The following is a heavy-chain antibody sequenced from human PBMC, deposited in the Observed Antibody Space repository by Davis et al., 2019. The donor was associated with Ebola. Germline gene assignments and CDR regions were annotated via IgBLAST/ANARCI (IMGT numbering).Heavy chain of an antibody. J-gene: IGHJ4*02. Sequence: AASVKVSCKASAYTFTSYYMPWLRQAPGQGLEWMGIINPSGGSTSYAQKFQGRVTMTRDTSTSTVYMELSSLRSEDTAVYDCARQAAAVQLWSHLDYWGQGTLVTVSS. V-gene: IGHV1-46*01. D-gene: IGHD5-18*01. CDR3: ARQAAAVQLWSHLDY. CDR2: INPSGGST. CDR1: AYTFTSYY.